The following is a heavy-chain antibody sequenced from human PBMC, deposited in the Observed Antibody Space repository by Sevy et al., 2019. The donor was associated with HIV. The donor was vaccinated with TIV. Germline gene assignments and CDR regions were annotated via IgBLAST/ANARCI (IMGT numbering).Heavy chain of an antibody. CDR3: ARDDGNYYIHY. CDR2: IKHDAGQK. J-gene: IGHJ4*02. Sequence: GGSLRLSCAASGFTFSKYWMGWVRQAPGKGLEWVANIKHDAGQKYYVDSVKGRFTISRDNAKNSLYLQMNSLRAEDTAVYFCARDDGNYYIHYWGQGTLVTVSS. CDR1: GFTFSKYW. V-gene: IGHV3-7*01. D-gene: IGHD1-7*01.